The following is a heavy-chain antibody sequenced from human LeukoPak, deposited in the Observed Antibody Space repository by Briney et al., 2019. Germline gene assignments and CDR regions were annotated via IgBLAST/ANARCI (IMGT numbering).Heavy chain of an antibody. J-gene: IGHJ4*02. Sequence: GGSLRLSCAASAFTFSSYAMSWVRQAPGKGLEWVSAISGSGGSTYYADSVKGRFTISRDNSKNTLYLQMNSLRAEDTAVYYCAKDLDARIAVAGIDYWGQGTLVTVSS. CDR2: ISGSGGST. CDR1: AFTFSSYA. CDR3: AKDLDARIAVAGIDY. D-gene: IGHD6-19*01. V-gene: IGHV3-23*01.